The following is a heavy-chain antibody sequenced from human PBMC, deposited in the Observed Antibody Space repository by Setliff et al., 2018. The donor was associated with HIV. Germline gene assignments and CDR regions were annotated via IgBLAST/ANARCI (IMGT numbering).Heavy chain of an antibody. J-gene: IGHJ5*02. CDR3: ARPRRVRSRAWYWFDI. Sequence: SETLSLTCAASGYSINSGFSRAWIRQPPGQGPQWIGSIYQSGSIYYNPSLQSRVTISVDSSKNQFSLNLFSGTAADTAVYYCARPRRVRSRAWYWFDIWGQGTLDTVSS. D-gene: IGHD6-19*01. V-gene: IGHV4-38-2*01. CDR2: IYQSGSI. CDR1: GYSINSGFS.